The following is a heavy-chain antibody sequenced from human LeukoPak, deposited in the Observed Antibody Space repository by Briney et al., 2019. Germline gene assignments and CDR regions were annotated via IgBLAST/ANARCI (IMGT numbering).Heavy chain of an antibody. J-gene: IGHJ4*02. CDR1: GFTFSSYS. V-gene: IGHV3-21*01. CDR3: ARDTIFGVVSDYFAY. Sequence: GGSLRLSCAASGFTFSSYSMNWVRQAPGKGLEWVSSISISSYIYYADSVKGRFTISRDNAKRSLYLQMNSPRAEDTAVYYCARDTIFGVVSDYFAYWGQGTLVTVSS. CDR2: ISISSYI. D-gene: IGHD3-3*01.